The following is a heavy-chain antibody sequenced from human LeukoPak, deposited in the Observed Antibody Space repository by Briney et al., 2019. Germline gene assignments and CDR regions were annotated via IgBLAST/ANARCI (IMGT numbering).Heavy chain of an antibody. J-gene: IGHJ4*02. V-gene: IGHV4-4*02. Sequence: SETLSLTCAVSGGSISSYNWWNWVRQSPVKGLEWIGEMFHSGATNYNPSLKSRVTISVDTSKNQFSLKLSSVTAADTAVYYCARSDGDYPFDYWGQGTLVTVSS. CDR3: ARSDGDYPFDY. CDR2: MFHSGAT. CDR1: GGSISSYNW. D-gene: IGHD4-17*01.